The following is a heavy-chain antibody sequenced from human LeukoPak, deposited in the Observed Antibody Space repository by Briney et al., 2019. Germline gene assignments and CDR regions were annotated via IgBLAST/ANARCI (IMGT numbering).Heavy chain of an antibody. CDR2: ISDSGGST. Sequence: GGTLRLSCAASAFTFSNYGMSWVRQAPGKGVEWASAISDSGGSTYYADSVKGRFTISRDNSKHTLFLQMNSLRAEDTAVYYCAKDGSDTAMVWGMFDYWGQGTLVTVSS. J-gene: IGHJ4*02. D-gene: IGHD5-18*01. V-gene: IGHV3-23*01. CDR1: AFTFSNYG. CDR3: AKDGSDTAMVWGMFDY.